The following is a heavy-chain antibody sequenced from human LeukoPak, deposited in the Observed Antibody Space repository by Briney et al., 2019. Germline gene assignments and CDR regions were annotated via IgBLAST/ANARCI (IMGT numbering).Heavy chain of an antibody. Sequence: GGSLRLSCAASAITFSTYAMSWVRQAPGKGLECVSVISGGAGSTYYADSVKGRFTISRDNSKNTLYLQMNSLRAEDTAVYYCAKRAVVDRYYFDYWGQGTLVTVSS. CDR3: AKRAVVDRYYFDY. CDR1: AITFSTYA. CDR2: ISGGAGST. J-gene: IGHJ4*02. V-gene: IGHV3-23*01. D-gene: IGHD3-22*01.